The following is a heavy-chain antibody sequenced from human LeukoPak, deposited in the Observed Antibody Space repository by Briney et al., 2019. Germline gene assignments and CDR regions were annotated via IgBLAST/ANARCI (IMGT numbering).Heavy chain of an antibody. CDR1: GGSFSGYY. V-gene: IGHV4-34*01. Sequence: SETLSLTCAVYGGSFSGYYWSWIRQPPGKGLEWIGEINHSGSTNYNPSLKSRVTISVDTSKNQFSLKLSSVTAADTAVYYCARDALSSGSYDYWGQGTLVTVSS. CDR3: ARDALSSGSYDY. CDR2: INHSGST. J-gene: IGHJ4*02. D-gene: IGHD1-26*01.